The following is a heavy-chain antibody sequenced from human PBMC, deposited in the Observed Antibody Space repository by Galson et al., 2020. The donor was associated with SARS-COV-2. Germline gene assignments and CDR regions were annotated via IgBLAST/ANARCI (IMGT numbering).Heavy chain of an antibody. D-gene: IGHD4-17*01. CDR2: IYYTGNT. J-gene: IGHJ3*02. CDR3: ARGGDYRAFDI. V-gene: IGHV4-31*03. CDR1: GGSISSSSYY. Sequence: SETLSLTCSVSGGSISSSSYYWSWIRQHPEKGLEWIEYIYYTGNTHYNPSLKSRLSISVDTSKNHFSLNLRSLTAADTAVYYCARGGDYRAFDIWGQGTLVTVSS.